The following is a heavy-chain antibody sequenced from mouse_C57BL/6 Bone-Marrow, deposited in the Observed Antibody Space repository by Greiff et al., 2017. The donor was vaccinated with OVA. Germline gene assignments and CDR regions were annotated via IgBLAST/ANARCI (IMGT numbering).Heavy chain of an antibody. Sequence: QVQLQQPGAELVRPGTSVKLSCKASGYTFTSYWMHWVKQRPGQGLEWIGVIDPSDSYTNYNQKFKGKATLTVDTSSSTAYMQLSSLTYEDSAVYYCARDDGYYAGYAMDYWGQGTSVTVSS. CDR2: IDPSDSYT. V-gene: IGHV1-59*01. D-gene: IGHD2-3*01. CDR1: GYTFTSYW. CDR3: ARDDGYYAGYAMDY. J-gene: IGHJ4*01.